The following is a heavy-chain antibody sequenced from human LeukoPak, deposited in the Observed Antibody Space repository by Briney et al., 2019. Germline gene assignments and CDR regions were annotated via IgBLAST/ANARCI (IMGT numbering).Heavy chain of an antibody. J-gene: IGHJ5*02. CDR3: ASMVRGQNNWFDP. D-gene: IGHD3-10*01. V-gene: IGHV1-24*01. Sequence: GASVKVSFKVSGYTLTELSMHWVRQARGKGGEGMGGFDPEDGETIYAQKFQGRVPMTEDTSTDTAYMELSSLRSEDTAVYYCASMVRGQNNWFDPWGQGTLVTVSS. CDR1: GYTLTELS. CDR2: FDPEDGET.